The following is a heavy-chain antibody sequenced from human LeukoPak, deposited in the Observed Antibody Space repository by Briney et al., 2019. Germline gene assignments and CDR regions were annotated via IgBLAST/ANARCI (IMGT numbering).Heavy chain of an antibody. J-gene: IGHJ4*02. Sequence: ASVKVSCKASGGTFSSYAISWVRQAPGQGLEWMGRIIPIFGIANYAQKFQGRVTITADKSTSTAHMELSSLRSEDTAVYCCARGYVSGPEVGWGQGTLVTVSS. D-gene: IGHD2-15*01. CDR2: IIPIFGIA. CDR1: GGTFSSYA. V-gene: IGHV1-69*04. CDR3: ARGYVSGPEVG.